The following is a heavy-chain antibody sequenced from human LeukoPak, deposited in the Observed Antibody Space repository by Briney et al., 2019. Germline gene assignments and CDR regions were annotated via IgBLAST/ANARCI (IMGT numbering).Heavy chain of an antibody. V-gene: IGHV4-39*07. CDR3: ARCPGYSSSWYDY. J-gene: IGHJ4*02. CDR1: GGSISSSSYY. CDR2: IFYSGIT. Sequence: SETLSLTCTVSGGSISSSSYYWGWIRQPPGKGLEWIGSIFYSGITSYNSSLKSRVTMSVDTSKNQFSLKLSSVTAADTAVYYCARCPGYSSSWYDYWGQGTLVTVSS. D-gene: IGHD6-13*01.